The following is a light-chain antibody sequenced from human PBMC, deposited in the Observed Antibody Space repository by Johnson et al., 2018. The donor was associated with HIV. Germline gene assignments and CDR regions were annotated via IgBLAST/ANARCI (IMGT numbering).Light chain of an antibody. CDR1: SSNIGNNY. V-gene: IGLV1-51*01. J-gene: IGLJ1*01. CDR2: DYD. Sequence: QSVLTQPPSVSAAPGQKVTISCSGSSSNIGNNYVSWYQQLPGTAPKLLIYDYDKRPSGIPDRFSGSKSGTSATLGITGLQTGDEADYYCGTWDTSLSVGGFGTGTKVTVL. CDR3: GTWDTSLSVGG.